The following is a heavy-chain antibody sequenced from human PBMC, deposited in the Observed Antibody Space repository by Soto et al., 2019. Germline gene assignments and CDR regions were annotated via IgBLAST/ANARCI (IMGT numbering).Heavy chain of an antibody. Sequence: QVQLVQSGAEVKKPGASVKVSCKASGYTFIDYYMHWVRQAPGQGLEWMGWINPTTGGTKYAQNFQGRVTMTRDTSIRTAYMELSRLTSDDMAVYYCARKVLDYNFDYWGQGTLVTVSS. CDR1: GYTFIDYY. CDR2: INPTTGGT. V-gene: IGHV1-2*02. J-gene: IGHJ4*02. CDR3: ARKVLDYNFDY. D-gene: IGHD4-4*01.